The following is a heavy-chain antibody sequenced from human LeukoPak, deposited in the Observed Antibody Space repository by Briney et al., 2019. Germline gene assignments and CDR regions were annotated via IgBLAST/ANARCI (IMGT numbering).Heavy chain of an antibody. D-gene: IGHD6-13*01. V-gene: IGHV3-30*04. CDR1: GFTFSSYA. J-gene: IGHJ4*02. CDR3: AKEVVAAAGMVYFDY. Sequence: PGRSLRLSCAASGFTFSSYAMHWVRQAPGKGLEWVAVISYDGSNKYYADSVKGRFTISRDNSKNTLYLQMNSLRAEDTAVYYCAKEVVAAAGMVYFDYWGQGTLVTVSS. CDR2: ISYDGSNK.